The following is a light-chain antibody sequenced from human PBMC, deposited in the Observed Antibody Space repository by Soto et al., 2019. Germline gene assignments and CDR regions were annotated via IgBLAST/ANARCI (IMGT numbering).Light chain of an antibody. CDR2: DST. Sequence: VLTQFSATLSLSPGERATPPLRASQSIHTSLAWYQQKPGQPPRLVVYDSTLRANGVPDRFGGSRSGTEFTLTIKNLEPEDFAVYYCQQSNVWPPITCGQGTRRAIK. CDR1: QSIHTS. CDR3: QQSNVWPPIT. V-gene: IGKV3-11*01. J-gene: IGKJ5*01.